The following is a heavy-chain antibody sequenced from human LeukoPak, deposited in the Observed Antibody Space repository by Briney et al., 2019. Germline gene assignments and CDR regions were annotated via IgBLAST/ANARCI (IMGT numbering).Heavy chain of an antibody. CDR3: TTGYGVSWYNFDY. CDR1: GFTFSSYS. CDR2: ISSSSSYI. D-gene: IGHD6-13*01. J-gene: IGHJ4*02. V-gene: IGHV3-21*03. Sequence: GGSLRLSCAASGFTFSSYSMNWVRQAPGKGLEWVSSISSSSSYIYYADSVKGRFTISRDNAKNSLYLQMNSLRAEDTAVYYCTTGYGVSWYNFDYWGQGTLVTVSS.